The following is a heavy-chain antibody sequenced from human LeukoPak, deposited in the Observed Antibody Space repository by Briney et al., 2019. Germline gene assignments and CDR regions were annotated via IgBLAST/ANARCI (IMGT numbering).Heavy chain of an antibody. CDR1: GFTFSSYG. V-gene: IGHV3-30*02. J-gene: IGHJ4*02. Sequence: GGSLRLSCAASGFTFSSYGMHWVRQAPGKGLEWVAFIRYDGSNKYYADSVKGRFTISRDNSKNTLYLQMNSLRAEDTAVYYCARDISYTSGPPGYYWGQGTLVTVSS. CDR3: ARDISYTSGPPGYY. CDR2: IRYDGSNK. D-gene: IGHD3-16*01.